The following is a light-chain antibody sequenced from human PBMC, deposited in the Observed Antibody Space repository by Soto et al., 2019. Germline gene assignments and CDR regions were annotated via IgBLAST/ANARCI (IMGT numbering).Light chain of an antibody. V-gene: IGKV1-12*01. Sequence: DIQVTQSPSSVSASVGDRVTITCRASQAIDRWLAWYQQKAGKAPKLLIYAASSLQSGVPSRFSGSGSGTDFTLTINSLQPEDFATYYCQQANSFPYTFGQGTKLEIK. CDR3: QQANSFPYT. CDR1: QAIDRW. CDR2: AAS. J-gene: IGKJ2*01.